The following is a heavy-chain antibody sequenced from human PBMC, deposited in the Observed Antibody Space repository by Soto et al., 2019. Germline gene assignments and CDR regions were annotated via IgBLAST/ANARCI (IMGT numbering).Heavy chain of an antibody. CDR1: GFTFSSYS. CDR2: ISSSSSTI. Sequence: GGSLRLSCAASGFTFSSYSMNWVRQAPGKGLEWVSSISSSSSTIYYADSVKGRFTISRDNAKNSLYLQMNSLRAEDTAAYYYARGATSLDYWGRGTLVTVSS. J-gene: IGHJ4*02. CDR3: ARGATSLDY. V-gene: IGHV3-48*01. D-gene: IGHD1-26*01.